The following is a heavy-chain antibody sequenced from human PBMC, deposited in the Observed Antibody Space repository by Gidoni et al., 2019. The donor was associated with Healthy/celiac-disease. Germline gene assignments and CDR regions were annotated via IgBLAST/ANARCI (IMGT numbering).Heavy chain of an antibody. J-gene: IGHJ4*02. V-gene: IGHV3-11*06. CDR3: ARAPGGSSSWYLSNYFDY. CDR1: GFTFSDYY. CDR2: ISSSSSYT. D-gene: IGHD6-13*01. Sequence: QVQLVESGGGLVKPGGSLRLSCAASGFTFSDYYMSWIRQAPGKGLEWVSYISSSSSYTNYADSVKGRFTISRDNAKNSLYLQMNSLRAEDTAVYYCARAPGGSSSWYLSNYFDYWDQGTLVTVSS.